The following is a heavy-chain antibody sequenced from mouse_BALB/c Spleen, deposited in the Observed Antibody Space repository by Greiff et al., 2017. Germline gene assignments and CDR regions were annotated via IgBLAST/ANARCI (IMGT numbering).Heavy chain of an antibody. CDR3: ARLITPYFDY. Sequence: QVQLQQPGAELVKPGASVKMSCKASGYTFTSYNMHWVKQTPGQGLEWIGAIYPGNGDTSYNQKFKGKATLIADKSSSTAYMQLSSLTSEDSAVYYCARLITPYFDYWGQGTTLTVSS. CDR1: GYTFTSYN. J-gene: IGHJ2*01. D-gene: IGHD1-1*01. V-gene: IGHV1-12*01. CDR2: IYPGNGDT.